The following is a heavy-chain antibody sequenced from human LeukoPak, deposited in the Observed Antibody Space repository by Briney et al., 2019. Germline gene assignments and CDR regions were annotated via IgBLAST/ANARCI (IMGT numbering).Heavy chain of an antibody. J-gene: IGHJ3*02. CDR2: IYYSGST. V-gene: IGHV4-39*01. CDR1: GGSISSSSYY. Sequence: PSETLSLTCTVSGGSISSSSYYCGWIRQPPGKGLEWIGSIYYSGSTYYNPSLKSRVTISVDTSKNQFSLKLSSVTAADTAVYYWARYRYSLGAFDICGQGTMVTVSS. D-gene: IGHD3-16*02. CDR3: ARYRYSLGAFDI.